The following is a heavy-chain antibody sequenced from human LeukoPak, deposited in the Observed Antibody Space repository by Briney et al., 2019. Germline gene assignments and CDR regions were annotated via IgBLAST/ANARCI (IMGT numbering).Heavy chain of an antibody. CDR3: ARVLSAADQYYFDY. V-gene: IGHV4-59*08. Sequence: SETLSLTFTVSGGSISSYYWSWIRQPPGKGLEWIGYIYYSGSTNYNPSLKSRVTISVDTSKNQFSLKLSSVTAADTAVYYCARVLSAADQYYFDYWGQGTLVTVSS. J-gene: IGHJ4*02. CDR1: GGSISSYY. D-gene: IGHD6-13*01. CDR2: IYYSGST.